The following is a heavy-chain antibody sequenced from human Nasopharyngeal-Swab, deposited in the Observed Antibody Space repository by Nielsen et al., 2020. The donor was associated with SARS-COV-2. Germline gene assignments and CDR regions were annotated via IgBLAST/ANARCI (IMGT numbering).Heavy chain of an antibody. Sequence: WIRQPPGKGLEWIGYIHYTGNTYYNPSLESRLTISLDTSQNQFSLRLSSVTAADTAVYYCAREVIEQAVSDAFGFWGQGTMVTVSS. CDR2: IHYTGNT. J-gene: IGHJ3*01. CDR3: AREVIEQAVSDAFGF. V-gene: IGHV4-31*02. D-gene: IGHD3-16*02.